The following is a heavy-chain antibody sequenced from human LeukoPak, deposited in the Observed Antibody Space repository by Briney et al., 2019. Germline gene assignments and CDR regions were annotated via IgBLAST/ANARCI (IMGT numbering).Heavy chain of an antibody. D-gene: IGHD3-9*01. V-gene: IGHV1-69*06. J-gene: IGHJ5*02. CDR1: GGTFSSYA. CDR2: IIPIFGTA. Sequence: GASVKVSCKASGGTFSSYAISWVRQAPGQGLEWMGRIIPIFGTANYAQKFQGRVTITADKSTSTAHMELSSLRSEDTAVYYCARAFYDILTGYYPNWFDPWGQGTLVTVSS. CDR3: ARAFYDILTGYYPNWFDP.